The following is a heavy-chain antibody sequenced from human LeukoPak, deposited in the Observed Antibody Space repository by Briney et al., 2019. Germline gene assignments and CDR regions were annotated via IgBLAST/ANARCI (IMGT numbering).Heavy chain of an antibody. Sequence: GVSLRLSCAASGFTFSSYSMNWVRQAPGKRLEWVSYNSSSSSTIYYADSVKGRFTISRDNAKNSLYLQMNSLRAEDTAVYYCARLTGTESVWFGDYWGQGTLVTVSS. CDR1: GFTFSSYS. CDR2: NSSSSSTI. CDR3: ARLTGTESVWFGDY. V-gene: IGHV3-48*04. J-gene: IGHJ4*02. D-gene: IGHD3-10*01.